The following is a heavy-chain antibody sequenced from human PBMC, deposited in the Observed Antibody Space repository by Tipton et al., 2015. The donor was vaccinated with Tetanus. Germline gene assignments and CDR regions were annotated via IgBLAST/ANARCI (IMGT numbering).Heavy chain of an antibody. CDR1: GYSFTSYW. CDR3: ARGYGSGPNAFDI. V-gene: IGHV1-18*04. D-gene: IGHD3-10*01. CDR2: ISAYNGNT. Sequence: QLVQSGAEVKKPGESLKISCKGSGYSFTSYWIGWVRQAPGQGLEWMGWISAYNGNTNYAQKLQGRVTMTTDTSTSTAYMELRSLRSDDTAVYYCARGYGSGPNAFDIWGQGTMVTVSS. J-gene: IGHJ3*02.